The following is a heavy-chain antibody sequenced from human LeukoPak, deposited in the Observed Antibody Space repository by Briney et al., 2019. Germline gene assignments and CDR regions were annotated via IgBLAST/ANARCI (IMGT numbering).Heavy chain of an antibody. J-gene: IGHJ4*02. CDR2: INPNSGGT. CDR3: ARVGFDDYVWGARGADY. CDR1: GYTFTGYY. V-gene: IGHV1-2*06. Sequence: ASVKVSCKASGYTFTGYYMNWVRQAPGQGLEWMGRINPNSGGTNYAQKFQGRVTMTRDTSISTAYMELSRLRSDDTAVYYCARVGFDDYVWGARGADYWGQGTLVTVSS. D-gene: IGHD3-16*01.